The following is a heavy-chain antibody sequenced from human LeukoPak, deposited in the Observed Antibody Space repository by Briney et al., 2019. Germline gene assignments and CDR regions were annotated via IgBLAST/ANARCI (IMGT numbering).Heavy chain of an antibody. CDR3: ASNHRTGYFGGAAFDI. V-gene: IGHV1-3*01. D-gene: IGHD3-9*01. Sequence: ASVKVSCKASGYTFTSYAMHWVRQAPGQRLEWMGWFNAGNGNTKYSQKFQGRVTITRDTSASTAYMELSSLRSEDTAVYYCASNHRTGYFGGAAFDIWGQGTIVTVSS. CDR2: FNAGNGNT. J-gene: IGHJ3*02. CDR1: GYTFTSYA.